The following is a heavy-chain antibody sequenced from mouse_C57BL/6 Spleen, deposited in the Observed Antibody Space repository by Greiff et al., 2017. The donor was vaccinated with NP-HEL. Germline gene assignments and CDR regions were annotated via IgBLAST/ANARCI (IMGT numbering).Heavy chain of an antibody. V-gene: IGHV1-61*01. Sequence: QVQLQQPGAELVRPGSSVKLSCKASGYTFTSYWMDWVKQRPGQGLEWIGNIYPSDSETHYNQKFKDKATLTVDKSSSTAYMQLSSLTSEDSAFYYCARHYAMDYWGQGTSVTVSS. J-gene: IGHJ4*01. CDR1: GYTFTSYW. CDR2: IYPSDSET. CDR3: ARHYAMDY.